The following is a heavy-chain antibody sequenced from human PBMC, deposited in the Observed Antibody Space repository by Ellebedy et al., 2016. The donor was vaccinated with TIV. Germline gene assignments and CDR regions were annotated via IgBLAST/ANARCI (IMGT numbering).Heavy chain of an antibody. Sequence: AASVKVSCKASGGTFSSYAISWARQAPGQGLEWMGGIIPIFGTANYAQKFQGRVTITADESTSTAYMELSSLRSEDTAVYYCARAEVVVVAATHYYYYGMDVWGQGTTVTVSS. V-gene: IGHV1-69*13. D-gene: IGHD2-15*01. CDR3: ARAEVVVVAATHYYYYGMDV. CDR1: GGTFSSYA. J-gene: IGHJ6*02. CDR2: IIPIFGTA.